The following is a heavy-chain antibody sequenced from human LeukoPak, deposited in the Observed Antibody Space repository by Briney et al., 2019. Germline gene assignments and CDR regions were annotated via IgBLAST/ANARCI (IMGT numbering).Heavy chain of an antibody. CDR2: IRSNSDGGTI. Sequence: PGTSLRLSCAASGFTFSSGMHWVRQAPGKGLEWVGRIRSNSDGGTIDYAAPVKGRFTLSRDDSKTTLYLQMNSLQTEDTAVYYCATDFYDSTWGQGTLVTVSS. D-gene: IGHD3-22*01. CDR1: GFTFSSG. V-gene: IGHV3-15*07. CDR3: ATDFYDST. J-gene: IGHJ5*02.